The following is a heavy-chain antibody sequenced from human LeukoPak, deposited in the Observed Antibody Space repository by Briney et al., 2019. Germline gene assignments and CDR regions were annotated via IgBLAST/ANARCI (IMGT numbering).Heavy chain of an antibody. CDR1: GYTFTSYG. V-gene: IGHV1-18*01. D-gene: IGHD6-13*01. CDR3: ARGGGRYSSSWYEADY. J-gene: IGHJ4*02. CDR2: ISAYNGNT. Sequence: ASVKVSCKASGYTFTSYGISWVRQAPGQGLEWMGWISAYNGNTNHAQKLQGRVTMTTDTSTSTAYMELRSLTSDDTAVYYCARGGGRYSSSWYEADYWGQGTLVTVSS.